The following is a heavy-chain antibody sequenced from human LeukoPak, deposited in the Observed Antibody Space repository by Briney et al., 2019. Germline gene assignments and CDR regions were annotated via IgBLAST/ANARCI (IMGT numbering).Heavy chain of an antibody. CDR1: GFTFSSYW. D-gene: IGHD2-15*01. CDR2: IKQDGSEK. Sequence: GGSLRLSCAASGFTFSSYWMSWVRQAPGKGLEWVANIKQDGSEKYYVDSVKGRFTISRDNAKNSLYLQMNSLRAEDTAVYYCARGRLTLGYCSGGSCYLPDAFDIWGQGTMVTVSS. CDR3: ARGRLTLGYCSGGSCYLPDAFDI. V-gene: IGHV3-7*01. J-gene: IGHJ3*02.